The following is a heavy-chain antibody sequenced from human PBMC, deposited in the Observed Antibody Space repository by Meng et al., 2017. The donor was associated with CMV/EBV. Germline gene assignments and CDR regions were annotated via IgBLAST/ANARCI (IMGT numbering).Heavy chain of an antibody. CDR2: IYYRGRT. Sequence: SETLSLTCTVSGGPISSYYWSWIRQPPGKGLEWIGYIYYRGRTNYNPSPKSRVTISVDTSKNPFSLKLSSVTAADTAVYYCARGGGICSGGSCYPLGYYGMDVWGQGTTVTVSS. V-gene: IGHV4-59*01. D-gene: IGHD2-15*01. J-gene: IGHJ6*02. CDR1: GGPISSYY. CDR3: ARGGGICSGGSCYPLGYYGMDV.